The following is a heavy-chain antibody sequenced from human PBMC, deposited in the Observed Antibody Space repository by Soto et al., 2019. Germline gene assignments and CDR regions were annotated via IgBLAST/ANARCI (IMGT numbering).Heavy chain of an antibody. CDR2: IQNRGST. J-gene: IGHJ4*02. CDR1: GDSVSSNSYH. CDR3: VRLTQAGILTTYGVLYFDY. D-gene: IGHD3-3*01. V-gene: IGHV4-39*01. Sequence: SETLSLTCTASGDSVSSNSYHWGWIRQTPEMGLEWIGSIQNRGSTDYTPSFESRVTMSVDTSKNQFSLKLSSVTAADTAVYYCVRLTQAGILTTYGVLYFDYWGQGTLVTVSS.